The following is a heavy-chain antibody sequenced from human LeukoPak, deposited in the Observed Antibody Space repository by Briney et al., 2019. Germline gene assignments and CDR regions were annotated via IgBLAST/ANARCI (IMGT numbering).Heavy chain of an antibody. D-gene: IGHD6-13*01. Sequence: VKPSETLSLTCTVSGGSISSSSYYWGWIRQPPGKGLEWIGSIYYSGSTYYNPSLKSRVTISVDTSKNQFSLKLSSVTAADTAVYYCATGGYSSSWYYLDYWGQGTLVTVSS. CDR3: ATGGYSSSWYYLDY. V-gene: IGHV4-39*07. CDR2: IYYSGST. J-gene: IGHJ4*02. CDR1: GGSISSSSYY.